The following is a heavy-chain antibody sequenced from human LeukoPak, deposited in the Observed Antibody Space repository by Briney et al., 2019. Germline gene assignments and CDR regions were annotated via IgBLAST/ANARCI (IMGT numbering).Heavy chain of an antibody. Sequence: GGSLRPSCAASGFTFSDYYMSWIRQAPGKGLEWVSYISGGSSTIYYADSLKGRFTVSRDNAKNSLYLLMNSLRAEDTAVYYCARRGSGRHFDFWGQGTLVTVPS. CDR3: ARRGSGRHFDF. D-gene: IGHD2-15*01. CDR1: GFTFSDYY. J-gene: IGHJ4*02. CDR2: ISGGSSTI. V-gene: IGHV3-11*01.